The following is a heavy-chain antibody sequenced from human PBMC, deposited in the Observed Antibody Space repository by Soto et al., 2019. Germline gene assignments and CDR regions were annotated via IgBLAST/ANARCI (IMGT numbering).Heavy chain of an antibody. D-gene: IGHD2-2*01. V-gene: IGHV1-69*13. CDR1: GGTFSSYA. J-gene: IGHJ6*02. CDR3: AEGLEVVPPYYYYYGMDV. CDR2: IIPIFGTA. Sequence: SVKVSCKXSGGTFSSYAISWVRQAPGQGLEWMGGIIPIFGTANYAQKFQGRVTITADESTSTAYMELSSLRSEDTAVYYCAEGLEVVPPYYYYYGMDVWGQGTTVTVSS.